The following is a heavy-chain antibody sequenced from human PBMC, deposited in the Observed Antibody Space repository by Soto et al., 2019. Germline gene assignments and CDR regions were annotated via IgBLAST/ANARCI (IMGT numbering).Heavy chain of an antibody. Sequence: QVQLQESGPGLVKPSETLSLTCTVSGGSISSYYWSWIRQPPGKGLEWIGYIFYSGSTNYNPSLKSRVTIPVDTANNLFSLKLSSVTAADTAVYYCARDGGTNGMDVWGQGTTVTVSS. D-gene: IGHD3-3*01. CDR3: ARDGGTNGMDV. J-gene: IGHJ6*02. CDR1: GGSISSYY. V-gene: IGHV4-59*01. CDR2: IFYSGST.